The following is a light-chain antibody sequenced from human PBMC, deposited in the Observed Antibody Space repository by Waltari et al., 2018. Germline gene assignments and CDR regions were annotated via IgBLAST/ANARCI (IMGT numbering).Light chain of an antibody. CDR1: QVISTH. Sequence: DIQLTQSPSLLSASVRDRVTITCRANQVISTHLAWDQQKPGKAPKLLIYAASTLQSAIPSRFSGSGSGTEFTLTIDSLQPEDFATYYCLHLSNFPLSFGGGTKVELK. V-gene: IGKV1-9*01. CDR3: LHLSNFPLS. J-gene: IGKJ4*01. CDR2: AAS.